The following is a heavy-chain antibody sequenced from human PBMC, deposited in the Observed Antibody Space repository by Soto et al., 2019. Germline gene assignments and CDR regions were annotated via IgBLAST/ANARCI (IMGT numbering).Heavy chain of an antibody. CDR1: GFNFSNHW. D-gene: IGHD2-21*02. V-gene: IGHV3-74*01. CDR2: ITSDGKSK. CDR3: ARESGDWPLNWFDP. Sequence: GGSLRLSCAASGFNFSNHWMHWVRQRPAEGLVWVSRITSDGKSKAYAESVKGRFAISRDNAKNTLHLQMNGLTAEDTAVYYCARESGDWPLNWFDPWGQGTLVTV. J-gene: IGHJ5*02.